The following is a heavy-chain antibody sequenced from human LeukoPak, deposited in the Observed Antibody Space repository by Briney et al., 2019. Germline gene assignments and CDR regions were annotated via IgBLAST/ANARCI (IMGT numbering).Heavy chain of an antibody. D-gene: IGHD3-9*01. CDR3: AREFLVRRDILTGYTLDWFDP. J-gene: IGHJ5*02. Sequence: SQTLSLTYTVSGGSMSSGSYYWSWIRQPAGKGLEWIGRIYTSGSTNYNPSLKSRVTISVDTSKNQFSLKLSSVTAADTAVYYCAREFLVRRDILTGYTLDWFDPWGQGTLVTVSS. CDR2: IYTSGST. CDR1: GGSMSSGSYY. V-gene: IGHV4-61*02.